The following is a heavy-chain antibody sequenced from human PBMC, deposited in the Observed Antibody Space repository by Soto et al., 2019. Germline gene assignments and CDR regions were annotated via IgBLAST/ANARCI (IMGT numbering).Heavy chain of an antibody. CDR3: ARGGGLWFGELLFDP. Sequence: QLQLQESGSGLVKPSQTLSLTCAVSGGSISSGGYSWSWIRQPPGKGLEWIGYIYHSGSTYYNPSLKSRVTISVDRSKNQFSLKLSSVTAADTAVYYCARGGGLWFGELLFDPWGQGTLVTVSS. CDR1: GGSISSGGYS. V-gene: IGHV4-30-2*01. J-gene: IGHJ5*02. D-gene: IGHD3-10*01. CDR2: IYHSGST.